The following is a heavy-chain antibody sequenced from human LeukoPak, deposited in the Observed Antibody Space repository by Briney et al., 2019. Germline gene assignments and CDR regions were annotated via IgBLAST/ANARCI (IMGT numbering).Heavy chain of an antibody. J-gene: IGHJ4*02. CDR1: GFTFSSYT. Sequence: GGSLRLSCAASGFTFSSYTMSWVRQAAGKGLEWVSVFTASGGNTYYADSVKGRFTISRDNSKNTLDLQMNSLRAEDTAVYYCAKSQGSGYYNYFDYWGQGTLVTVSS. CDR3: AKSQGSGYYNYFDY. D-gene: IGHD3-22*01. CDR2: FTASGGNT. V-gene: IGHV3-23*01.